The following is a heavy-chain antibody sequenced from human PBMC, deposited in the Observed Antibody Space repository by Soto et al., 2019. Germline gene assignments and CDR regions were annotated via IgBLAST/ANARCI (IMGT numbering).Heavy chain of an antibody. J-gene: IGHJ6*02. CDR1: GGSFSGYY. V-gene: IGHV4-34*01. CDR3: AREELNGPLGYCSSTSCHS. CDR2: INHSGST. Sequence: SETLSLTCAVYGGSFSGYYWSWIRQPPGKGLEWIGEINHSGSTNYNPSLKSRVTISVDTSKNQFSLKLSSVTAADTAVYYCAREELNGPLGYCSSTSCHSWGQGTTVTVSS. D-gene: IGHD2-2*02.